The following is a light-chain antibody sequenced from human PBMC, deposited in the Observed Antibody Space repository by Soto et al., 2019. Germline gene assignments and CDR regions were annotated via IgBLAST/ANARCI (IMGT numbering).Light chain of an antibody. CDR3: AAWDDSLNDWV. Sequence: QSVLTQPPSASGTPGQRVTISCSGSSSNIGSNTVDWYQQLPGTAPKLLIYRNNQRPSGVPDRFSGSKSGTSASLAISGLQSEGEADYYCAAWDDSLNDWVFGGGTKLTVL. J-gene: IGLJ3*02. CDR1: SSNIGSNT. CDR2: RNN. V-gene: IGLV1-44*01.